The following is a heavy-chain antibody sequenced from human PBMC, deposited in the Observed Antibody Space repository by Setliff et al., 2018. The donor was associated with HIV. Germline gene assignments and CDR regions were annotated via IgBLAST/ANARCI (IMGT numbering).Heavy chain of an antibody. Sequence: SETLSLTCTVSGGSMTSHFWGWIRQPPGKGLEWIGYVHHGGTANYNPSLKSRVSMSVDRSRNQVSLKLSSVTAADTAVYYCARDPEYFDSSGPALWYFDLWGRGTLVTVS. CDR3: ARDPEYFDSSGPALWYFDL. CDR2: VHHGGTA. V-gene: IGHV4-59*11. CDR1: GGSMTSHF. D-gene: IGHD3-22*01. J-gene: IGHJ2*01.